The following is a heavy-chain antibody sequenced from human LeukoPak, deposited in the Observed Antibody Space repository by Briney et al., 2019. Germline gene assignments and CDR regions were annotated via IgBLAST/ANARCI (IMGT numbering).Heavy chain of an antibody. V-gene: IGHV4-39*01. CDR3: ARRHSGYDWDFDY. J-gene: IGHJ4*02. CDR2: IYYSGST. Sequence: PSDTLSLTCTVSGGSISSSSYYWGWIRQPPGKGLEWIGSIYYSGSTYYNPSLKSRVTISVDTSKNQFSLKLSSVTAADTAIYYCARRHSGYDWDFDYWGQGTLVTVSS. D-gene: IGHD5-12*01. CDR1: GGSISSSSYY.